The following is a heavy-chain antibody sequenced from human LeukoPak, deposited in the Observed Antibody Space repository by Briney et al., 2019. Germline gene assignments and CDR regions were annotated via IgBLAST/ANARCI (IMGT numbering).Heavy chain of an antibody. J-gene: IGHJ6*02. CDR3: ARDTEPGYSYGYLVYYYYYGMDV. V-gene: IGHV3-23*01. D-gene: IGHD5-18*01. CDR1: GFTFSSYA. Sequence: GGSLRLSCAASGFTFSSYAMSWVRQALGQGLEWVSAISDSGGSTFYADSVKGRFTISRDNAKNSLYLQMNSLRAEDTAVYYCARDTEPGYSYGYLVYYYYYGMDVWGQGTTVTVSS. CDR2: ISDSGGST.